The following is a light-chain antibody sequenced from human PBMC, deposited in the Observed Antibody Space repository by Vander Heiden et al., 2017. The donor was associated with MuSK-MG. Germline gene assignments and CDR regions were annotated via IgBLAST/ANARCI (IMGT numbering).Light chain of an antibody. Sequence: DIVMTQSRASLAVSLGERATINCKSSQSVLYSSNNKNYLAWYQQKPGQPPKLLIYWASTRESGVPDRFSGSGSGTDFTLTISSLQAEDVAVYYCQQYYSTLLTFGGGTKVEIK. J-gene: IGKJ4*01. CDR2: WAS. CDR1: QSVLYSSNNKNY. V-gene: IGKV4-1*01. CDR3: QQYYSTLLT.